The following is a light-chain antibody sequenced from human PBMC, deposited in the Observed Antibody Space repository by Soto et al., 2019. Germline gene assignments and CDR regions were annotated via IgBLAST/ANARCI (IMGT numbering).Light chain of an antibody. Sequence: IEITQCPPPLSVYPGERATLSCRASQSIGTNLAWYQQKPGQAPRLLIYDAFTRDTGIPARFSGSGSGTEFTLTISSLQPEDFAIYYCQQYNSYPLTFGQGTKVDIK. V-gene: IGKV3-15*01. CDR2: DAF. CDR3: QQYNSYPLT. CDR1: QSIGTN. J-gene: IGKJ1*01.